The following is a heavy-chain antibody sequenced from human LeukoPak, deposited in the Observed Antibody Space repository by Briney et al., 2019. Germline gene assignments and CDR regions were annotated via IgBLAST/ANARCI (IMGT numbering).Heavy chain of an antibody. CDR3: ASHIQTTVTINTQYNWFDP. D-gene: IGHD4-17*01. V-gene: IGHV4-34*01. J-gene: IGHJ5*02. CDR1: GGSFSGYY. Sequence: PSETLSLTCAVYGGSFSGYYWSWIRQPPGKGLEWIGEINHSGSTNYNPSLKSRVTISVDTSKNQFSLKLSSVTAADTAVYYCASHIQTTVTINTQYNWFDPWGQGTLVTVSS. CDR2: INHSGST.